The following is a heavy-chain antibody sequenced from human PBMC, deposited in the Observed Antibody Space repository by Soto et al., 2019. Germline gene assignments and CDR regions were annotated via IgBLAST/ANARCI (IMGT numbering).Heavy chain of an antibody. Sequence: GASVKVSCKASGGTFSSYAISWVRQAPGQGLEWMGGIIPIFGTANYAQKFQGRVTITADESTSTAYMELSSLRSEDTAVYYCAKDYYDSSGYYYGPRNWFDPWGQGTLVTVSS. V-gene: IGHV1-69*13. CDR3: AKDYYDSSGYYYGPRNWFDP. J-gene: IGHJ5*02. CDR1: GGTFSSYA. D-gene: IGHD3-22*01. CDR2: IIPIFGTA.